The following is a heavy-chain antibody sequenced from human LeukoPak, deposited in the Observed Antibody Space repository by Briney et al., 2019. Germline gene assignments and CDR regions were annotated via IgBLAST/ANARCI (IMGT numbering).Heavy chain of an antibody. CDR1: GFTFTAYC. Sequence: ASVKVSCKASGFTFTAYCMHWVRQAPGQGLEWMGWINPNSGGTNYPQKFQGRVTMTLDTSISTAYMELSRLTSDDTAVYYCARDGDSAYGSGSLYYYYYYMDVWGKGTTVTVCS. J-gene: IGHJ6*03. CDR2: INPNSGGT. CDR3: ARDGDSAYGSGSLYYYYYYMDV. D-gene: IGHD3-10*01. V-gene: IGHV1-2*02.